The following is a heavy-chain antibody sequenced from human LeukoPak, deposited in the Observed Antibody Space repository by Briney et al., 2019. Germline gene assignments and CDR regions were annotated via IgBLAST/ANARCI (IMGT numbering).Heavy chain of an antibody. CDR2: INPNSGGT. CDR1: GYTFTGYY. J-gene: IGHJ6*03. CDR3: ARDISSSWDYYYYYMDV. D-gene: IGHD6-13*01. Sequence: GASVKVSCKASGYTFTGYYMHWVRQAPGQGLEWMGWINPNSGGTNYAQKFQGRVTMTRDTSISTAYMELSRLRSDDTAVYYCARDISSSWDYYYYYMDVWGKGTTVTISS. V-gene: IGHV1-2*02.